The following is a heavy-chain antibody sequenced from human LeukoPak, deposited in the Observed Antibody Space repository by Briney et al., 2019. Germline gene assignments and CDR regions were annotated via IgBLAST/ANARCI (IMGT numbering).Heavy chain of an antibody. CDR1: GGTFSSYA. Sequence: ASVKVSCKASGGTFSSYAISWVRQAPGQGLEWMGRIIPILGIANYAQKFQGRVTITADKSTSTAYMELSSLRSDDTAVYYCARSPSGYYYLDAFDIWGQGTMVTVSS. D-gene: IGHD3-22*01. CDR3: ARSPSGYYYLDAFDI. CDR2: IIPILGIA. J-gene: IGHJ3*02. V-gene: IGHV1-69*04.